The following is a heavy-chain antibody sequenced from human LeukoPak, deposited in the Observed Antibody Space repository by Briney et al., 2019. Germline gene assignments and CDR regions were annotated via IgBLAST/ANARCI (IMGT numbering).Heavy chain of an antibody. V-gene: IGHV3-23*01. D-gene: IGHD2-2*01. J-gene: IGHJ4*02. CDR1: GFAFNSFG. CDR2: IIGGAGGT. Sequence: GGSLRLSCATAGFAFNSFGMHWARQAPGKGLEWVSGIIGGAGGTYYADSVKGRFTISRDNAKNTLYLQMNSLRAEDTAVYYCAHGSMYQLDYWGQGTLVTVSS. CDR3: AHGSMYQLDY.